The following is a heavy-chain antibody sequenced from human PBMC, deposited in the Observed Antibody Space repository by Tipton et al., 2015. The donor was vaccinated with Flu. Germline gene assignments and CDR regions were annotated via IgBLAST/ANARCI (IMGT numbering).Heavy chain of an antibody. CDR3: ARVYTSTWYIWNAFDF. D-gene: IGHD6-13*01. V-gene: IGHV4-61*01. CDR2: MYYTGST. Sequence: TLSLTCTVSGGSVTSGNYYWSWIRQPPGKGLEWIGYMYYTGSTNYNPSLKGRVTILVDATRNQFSLKLSSVTAADTAVYYCARVYTSTWYIWNAFDFWGQGTMVTVSS. J-gene: IGHJ3*01. CDR1: GGSVTSGNYY.